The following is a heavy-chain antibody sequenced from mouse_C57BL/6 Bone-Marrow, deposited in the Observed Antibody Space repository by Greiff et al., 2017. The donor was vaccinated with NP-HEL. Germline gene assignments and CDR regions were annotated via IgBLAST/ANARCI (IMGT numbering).Heavy chain of an antibody. V-gene: IGHV1-50*01. D-gene: IGHD2-2*01. CDR3: ARPNGYDGHAMDY. Sequence: VQLQQPGAELVKPGASVKLSCKASGYTFTSYWMQWVKQRPGQGLEWIGEIDPSDSYTNYNQKFKGKATLTVDTSSSTAYMQLSSLTSEDSAVYYCARPNGYDGHAMDYWGQGTSVTVSS. J-gene: IGHJ4*01. CDR2: IDPSDSYT. CDR1: GYTFTSYW.